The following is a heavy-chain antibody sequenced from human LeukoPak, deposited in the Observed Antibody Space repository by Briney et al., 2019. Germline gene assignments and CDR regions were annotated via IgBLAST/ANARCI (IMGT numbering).Heavy chain of an antibody. CDR1: GHTFTDYH. CDR2: VYATGGVA. CDR3: ATEAPRSYYFDY. V-gene: IGHV1-46*01. Sequence: ASVKVSCKASGHTFTDYHIHWVRQAPGQGVEWMGAVYATGGVAINTQTFPVRVTMTRDTSTGTVYMELSSLRFDDTAIYYCATEAPRSYYFDYWGQGIQVTVSS. J-gene: IGHJ4*02.